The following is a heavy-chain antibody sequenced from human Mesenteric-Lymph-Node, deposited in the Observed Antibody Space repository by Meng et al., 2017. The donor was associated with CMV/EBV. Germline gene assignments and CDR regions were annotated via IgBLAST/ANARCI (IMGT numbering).Heavy chain of an antibody. CDR3: ARVTIFGVDEDPFDY. Sequence: GGSLKISCAASGFTFSDDWMHWVRQAPGKGLVWVSRINSDGSSTSYADSVKGRFTISRDNAKNTLYLQMNSLRAEDTAVYYCARVTIFGVDEDPFDYWGQGTLVTVSS. CDR2: INSDGSST. CDR1: GFTFSDDW. J-gene: IGHJ4*02. V-gene: IGHV3-74*01. D-gene: IGHD3-3*01.